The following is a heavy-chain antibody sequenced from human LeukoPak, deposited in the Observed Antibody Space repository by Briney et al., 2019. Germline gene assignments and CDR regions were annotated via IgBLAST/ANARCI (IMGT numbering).Heavy chain of an antibody. D-gene: IGHD2-21*01. CDR3: ARGGGGDQVLLGRHNWFDP. J-gene: IGHJ5*02. CDR2: INHSGST. Sequence: SETLSLTCAVYGGSFSGYYWSWIRQPPGEGLEWIGEINHSGSTNYNPSLKSRVTISVDTSKNPLSLKLSSVTAADTAVYYCARGGGGDQVLLGRHNWFDPWGQGTLVTVSS. V-gene: IGHV4-34*01. CDR1: GGSFSGYY.